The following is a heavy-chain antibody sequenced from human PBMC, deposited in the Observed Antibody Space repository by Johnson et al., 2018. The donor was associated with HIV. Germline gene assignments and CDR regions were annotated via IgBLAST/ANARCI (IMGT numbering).Heavy chain of an antibody. CDR2: ISFDGSNK. Sequence: QMLLVESGGGLVQPGGSLRLACAASGFTFSSYAMHWVRQAPGKGLEWVAVISFDGSNKYYADSVKGRFTISRDNSKNTLYLQMNSLRAEDTAVYYCARELEFGDLRKNDAFDIWGQGTMVTVSS. D-gene: IGHD4-17*01. CDR3: ARELEFGDLRKNDAFDI. V-gene: IGHV3-30-3*01. CDR1: GFTFSSYA. J-gene: IGHJ3*02.